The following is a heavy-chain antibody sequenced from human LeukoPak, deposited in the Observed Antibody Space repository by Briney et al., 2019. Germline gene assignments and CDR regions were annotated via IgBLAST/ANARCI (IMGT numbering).Heavy chain of an antibody. Sequence: GGSLRLSCAASGFTFSSYAMSWVRQAPGKGLEWVSAISGSGGSTYYADSVKGRFTISRDNSKNTLYLQMNSLRAEDTAVYYCAKMVRIAVAGNGPIDYWSQGTLVTVSS. CDR2: ISGSGGST. CDR3: AKMVRIAVAGNGPIDY. D-gene: IGHD6-19*01. V-gene: IGHV3-23*01. J-gene: IGHJ4*02. CDR1: GFTFSSYA.